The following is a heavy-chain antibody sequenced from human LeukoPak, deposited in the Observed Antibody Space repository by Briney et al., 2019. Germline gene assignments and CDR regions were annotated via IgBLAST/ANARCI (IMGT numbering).Heavy chain of an antibody. J-gene: IGHJ3*02. CDR3: ARDRNSGSSLDI. CDR1: GYTSTGYY. V-gene: IGHV1-2*02. D-gene: IGHD6-6*01. Sequence: ASVTVSCKASGYTSTGYYIHWVRQAPGQGLEWMGWIYPYSGDTNYAQNFQGRVTMTRDTSISTAYMELSSLKSDDTAVYYCARDRNSGSSLDIWGQGTMLTVSS. CDR2: IYPYSGDT.